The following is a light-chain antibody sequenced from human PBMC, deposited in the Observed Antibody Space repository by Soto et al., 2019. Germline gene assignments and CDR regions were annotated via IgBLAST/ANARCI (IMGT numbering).Light chain of an antibody. V-gene: IGKV1-33*01. Sequence: DIRLTQSPPSLSASVGDRVTITYRVSQGISTYLNCYRHKPGKAPRLLIYDASNLETGVPSRFSGSGSGTDFTFTISSLQPEDIATYYCQQYDNLIFTFGQGTRLEIK. CDR3: QQYDNLIFT. J-gene: IGKJ5*01. CDR1: QGISTY. CDR2: DAS.